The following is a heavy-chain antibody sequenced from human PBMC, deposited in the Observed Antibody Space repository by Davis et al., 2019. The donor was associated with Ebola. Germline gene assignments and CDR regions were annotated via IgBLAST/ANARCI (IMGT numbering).Heavy chain of an antibody. D-gene: IGHD6-13*01. CDR2: VYPGDSDT. V-gene: IGHV5-51*01. CDR1: GYSLPSSW. Sequence: TVSCKGSGYSLPSSWIAWVRQTPANGLEWMGIVYPGDSDTRYGPSFQGQVTISADRSISTAYLQWSSLKASDTAMYYCARGSSWYNPFDYWGQGTLVTVSS. CDR3: ARGSSWYNPFDY. J-gene: IGHJ4*02.